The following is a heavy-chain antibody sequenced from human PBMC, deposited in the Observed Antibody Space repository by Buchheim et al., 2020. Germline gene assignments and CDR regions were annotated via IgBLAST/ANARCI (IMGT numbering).Heavy chain of an antibody. D-gene: IGHD5-18*01. CDR1: GGSISSGGYS. CDR3: ARLVDTAIDY. CDR2: IYHSGST. V-gene: IGHV4-30-2*01. J-gene: IGHJ4*02. Sequence: QLQLQGSGSGLVKPSQTLSLTCAVSGGSISSGGYSWSWIRQPPGKGLEWIGYIYHSGSTYYNPSLKSRVTISVDRSKNQFSLKLSSVTAADTAVYYCARLVDTAIDYWGQGTL.